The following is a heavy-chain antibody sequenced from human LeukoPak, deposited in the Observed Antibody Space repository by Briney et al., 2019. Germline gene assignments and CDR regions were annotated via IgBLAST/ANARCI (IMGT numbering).Heavy chain of an antibody. J-gene: IGHJ4*02. CDR3: AKGRSAGGVRQIALDY. D-gene: IGHD3-10*01. CDR1: GFAFSTYA. CDR2: ISGSGGST. V-gene: IGHV3-23*01. Sequence: GGSLRLSCAASGFAFSTYAMSWVRQAPGKGLEWVSAISGSGGSTYYADSVKGRFTFSRDNSKNTLSLQLNSLRAEDTAVYYCAKGRSAGGVRQIALDYWGQGTLVTVSS.